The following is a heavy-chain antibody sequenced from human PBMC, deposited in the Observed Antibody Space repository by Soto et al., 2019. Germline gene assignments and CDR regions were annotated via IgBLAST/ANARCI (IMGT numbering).Heavy chain of an antibody. CDR1: GGSISSYY. Sequence: QVQLQASGPGLVKPSETLSLTCTVSGGSISSYYWSWIRQPPGKGLEWIGYIYYSGSTNYNPSLKSRVPISVDTPKSQFSLKLSSVTASDTALYYCARTYGRNVDYWGQGTLVTVSS. D-gene: IGHD1-1*01. CDR2: IYYSGST. J-gene: IGHJ4*02. V-gene: IGHV4-59*01. CDR3: ARTYGRNVDY.